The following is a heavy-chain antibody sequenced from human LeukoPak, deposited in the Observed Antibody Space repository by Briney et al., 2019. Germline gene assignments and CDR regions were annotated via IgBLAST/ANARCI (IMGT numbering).Heavy chain of an antibody. D-gene: IGHD3-22*01. J-gene: IGHJ4*02. CDR1: GFTVSRND. Sequence: RAGGSLRLSCAASGFTVSRNDMTWVRQAPGKGLEWVSVIYSGGSTYYADSVKGRFTIFRDSSKNTLYLQMNSLRAEDTGVYYCARVSSGGRENDYWGQGTLVTVSS. CDR2: IYSGGST. V-gene: IGHV3-66*01. CDR3: ARVSSGGRENDY.